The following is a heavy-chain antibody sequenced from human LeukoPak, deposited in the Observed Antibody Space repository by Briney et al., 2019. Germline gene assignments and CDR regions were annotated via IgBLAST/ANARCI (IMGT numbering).Heavy chain of an antibody. V-gene: IGHV1-18*01. D-gene: IGHD2/OR15-2a*01. Sequence: ASVKVSCKASGYTFTSYGISWVRQAPGQGLEWMGWISAYNGNTNYAQKLQGRVTMTTDTSTSTAYMELRSLRSDDTAVYYCARDRVLHAMAQDAFDIWGQGTMVTVSS. CDR2: ISAYNGNT. CDR1: GYTFTSYG. CDR3: ARDRVLHAMAQDAFDI. J-gene: IGHJ3*02.